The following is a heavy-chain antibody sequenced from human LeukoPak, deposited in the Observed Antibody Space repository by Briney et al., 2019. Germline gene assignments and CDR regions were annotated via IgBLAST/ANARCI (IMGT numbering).Heavy chain of an antibody. V-gene: IGHV3-74*01. J-gene: IGHJ4*02. CDR3: TTDTPHTIFGVVIPYFDY. D-gene: IGHD3-3*01. Sequence: GGSLRLSCAASGFTFTSYYMHWVRQAPGKGLVWVSRISGDGSNTIYADSVKGRFTISRDNAKNTVYLQMNSLKTEDTAVYYCTTDTPHTIFGVVIPYFDYWGQGTLVTVSS. CDR2: ISGDGSNT. CDR1: GFTFTSYY.